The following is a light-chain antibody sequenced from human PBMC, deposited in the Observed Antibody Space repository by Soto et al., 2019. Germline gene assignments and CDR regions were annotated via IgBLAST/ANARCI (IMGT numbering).Light chain of an antibody. CDR1: QGISNY. CDR3: QKYNSAPPT. CDR2: AAS. Sequence: DIQMTQNAASLSASVGCRVTITCRASQGISNYLAWYHQKPGKVPKLLIYAASTLQSGVPSRFSGSGSGTDFTLTISSLQPEDVATYYCQKYNSAPPTFGHGTKVDIK. J-gene: IGKJ1*01. V-gene: IGKV1-27*01.